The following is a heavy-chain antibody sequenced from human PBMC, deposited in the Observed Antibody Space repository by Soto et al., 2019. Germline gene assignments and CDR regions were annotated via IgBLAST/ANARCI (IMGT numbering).Heavy chain of an antibody. Sequence: QVQLVQTGAEVKKPGSSVKVSCKASGGTFSSYAISWVRQAPGQGLEWMGRIIPIFGTADYAQKFQGRVTITADESTSTAYMELSSLRSEDTAVYYCASHSGSSPEGRYYYGMDVWGLGTTVTVSS. D-gene: IGHD1-26*01. CDR3: ASHSGSSPEGRYYYGMDV. V-gene: IGHV1-69*15. CDR1: GGTFSSYA. CDR2: IIPIFGTA. J-gene: IGHJ6*02.